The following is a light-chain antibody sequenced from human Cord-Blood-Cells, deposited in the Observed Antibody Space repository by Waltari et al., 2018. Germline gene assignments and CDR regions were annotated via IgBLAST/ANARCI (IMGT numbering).Light chain of an antibody. CDR2: DVS. CDR3: SSYTSSSSWV. V-gene: IGLV2-14*01. CDR1: RSYVGGYNY. Sequence: QSALTQPASVSGSPGQSITISCPGTRSYVGGYNYVSWYQQHPGKAPKLMIYDVSKRPSGVSNRFSGSKSGNTASLTISGLQAEDEADYYCSSYTSSSSWVFGGGTKLTVL. J-gene: IGLJ3*02.